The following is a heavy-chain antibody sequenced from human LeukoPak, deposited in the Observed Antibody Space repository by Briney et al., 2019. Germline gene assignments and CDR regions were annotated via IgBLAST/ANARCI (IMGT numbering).Heavy chain of an antibody. CDR2: ISSTGGTI. CDR1: GFTFSNYL. CDR3: SYCSRGYYYYYYMDV. V-gene: IGHV3-48*01. J-gene: IGHJ6*03. D-gene: IGHD2-15*01. Sequence: GGSLRLSCVGSGFTFSNYLMNWVRQAPGKGLEWVSFISSTGGTIYYADAVKGRFTVSRDNAKSTLYLQMNSLRAEDTAVYYCSYCSRGYYYYYYMDVWGKGTTVTVSS.